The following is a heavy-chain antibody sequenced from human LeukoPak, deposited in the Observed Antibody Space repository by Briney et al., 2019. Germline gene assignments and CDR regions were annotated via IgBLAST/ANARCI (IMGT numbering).Heavy chain of an antibody. Sequence: SETLSLTCTVSGGSISSSSYYWGWIRQPPGKGLEWIGSIYYSGSTYYNPSLKSRVTISVDTSKNQFSLKLSSVTAADTAVYYCARVGILFEAFDIWGQGTMVTVSS. CDR3: ARVGILFEAFDI. CDR2: IYYSGST. CDR1: GGSISSSSYY. J-gene: IGHJ3*02. V-gene: IGHV4-39*07. D-gene: IGHD2/OR15-2a*01.